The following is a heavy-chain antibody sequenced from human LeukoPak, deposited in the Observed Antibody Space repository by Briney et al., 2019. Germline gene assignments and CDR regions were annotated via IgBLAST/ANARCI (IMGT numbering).Heavy chain of an antibody. V-gene: IGHV3-30-3*01. J-gene: IGHJ4*02. Sequence: GRSLRLSCAASGFVFSTYAMHWVRQAPGKGLEWVAVILYDGTNQYYADSVKGRFTISRDNSRNTLYLQMNSLKVEDTAVYYCARDFRDYRDYVAYFDSWGQGTLVTVSS. CDR3: ARDFRDYRDYVAYFDS. CDR2: ILYDGTNQ. D-gene: IGHD4-17*01. CDR1: GFVFSTYA.